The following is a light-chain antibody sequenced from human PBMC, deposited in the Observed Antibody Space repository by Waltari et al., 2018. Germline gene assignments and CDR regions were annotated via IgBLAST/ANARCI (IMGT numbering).Light chain of an antibody. Sequence: SYELTQPPSVSVSPGQTASIPCSGDKLGEKYACWYQQRPGQSPVLVIYQDSERPSGIPERFSGSNSGNTATLTISGTQAMDEADYYCQAWDSSTAVVFGGGTKLTVL. V-gene: IGLV3-1*01. J-gene: IGLJ2*01. CDR3: QAWDSSTAVV. CDR2: QDS. CDR1: KLGEKY.